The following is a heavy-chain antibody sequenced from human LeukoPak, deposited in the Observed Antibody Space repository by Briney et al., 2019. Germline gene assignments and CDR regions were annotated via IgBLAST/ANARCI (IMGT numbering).Heavy chain of an antibody. CDR1: GGANSRHY. D-gene: IGHD3-22*01. J-gene: IGHJ4*02. Sequence: PSETLSLTCSVSGGANSRHYWTWLRQPPGKGLEWIGYIYLSENTNYNPTLRSRVSMSVDTSKSQFSLNLRSVTAADTAVYYCARELNYFDSSGYPGPSYFDYWGPGALVTVSS. CDR2: IYLSENT. CDR3: ARELNYFDSSGYPGPSYFDY. V-gene: IGHV4-59*11.